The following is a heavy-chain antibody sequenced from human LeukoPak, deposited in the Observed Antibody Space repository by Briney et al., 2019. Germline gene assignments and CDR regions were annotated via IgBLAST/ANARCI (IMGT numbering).Heavy chain of an antibody. CDR2: IWYDGSNK. D-gene: IGHD6-19*01. J-gene: IGHJ4*02. CDR1: GFTFNKSW. Sequence: GGSLRLSCAASGFTFNKSWMTWVRQAPGKGLEWVAVIWYDGSNKYYADSVKGRFTISRDNSKNTLYLQMNSLRAEDTAVYYCARDLRPAEWLVDYWGQGTLVTVSS. CDR3: ARDLRPAEWLVDY. V-gene: IGHV3-33*07.